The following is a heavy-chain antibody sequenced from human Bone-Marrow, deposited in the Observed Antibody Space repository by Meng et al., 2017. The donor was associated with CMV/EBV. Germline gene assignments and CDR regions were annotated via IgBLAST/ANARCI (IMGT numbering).Heavy chain of an antibody. Sequence: GGSLRLSCAASGLTFSSYSMNWVRQAPGKGLEWVSGISWNGGYVGYTDSVKGRFTISRDSAKNSLYLQMNSLRPEDTGLYYCAKDVISGYNRYYYGMDVWGQGTTVTVSS. V-gene: IGHV3-9*01. D-gene: IGHD5-12*01. J-gene: IGHJ6*02. CDR3: AKDVISGYNRYYYGMDV. CDR2: ISWNGGYV. CDR1: GLTFSSYS.